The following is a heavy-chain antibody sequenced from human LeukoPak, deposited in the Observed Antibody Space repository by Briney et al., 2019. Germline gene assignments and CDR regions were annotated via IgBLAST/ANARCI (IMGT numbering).Heavy chain of an antibody. V-gene: IGHV3-48*01. CDR3: ARELPFDY. CDR2: ISSSSSTI. CDR1: GFTFSSYE. D-gene: IGHD3-10*01. J-gene: IGHJ4*02. Sequence: GGSLRLSCAASGFTFSSYEMNWVRQAPGKGLEWVSYISSSSSTIYYADSVKGRFTISRDNAKNSLYLQMNSLRAEDTAVYYCARELPFDYWGQGTLVTVSS.